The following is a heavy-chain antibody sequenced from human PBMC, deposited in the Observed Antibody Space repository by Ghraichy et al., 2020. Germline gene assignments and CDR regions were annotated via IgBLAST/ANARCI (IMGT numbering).Heavy chain of an antibody. CDR1: GGSISSYY. V-gene: IGHV4-59*01. CDR2: IYYSGST. Sequence: SXTLSLTCTVSGGSISSYYWSWIRQPPGKGLEWIGYIYYSGSTNYNPSLKSRVTISVDTSKNQFSLKLSSVTAADTAVYYCARDLGSSGHLGYYYYGMDVWGQGTTVTVSS. D-gene: IGHD6-19*01. J-gene: IGHJ6*02. CDR3: ARDLGSSGHLGYYYYGMDV.